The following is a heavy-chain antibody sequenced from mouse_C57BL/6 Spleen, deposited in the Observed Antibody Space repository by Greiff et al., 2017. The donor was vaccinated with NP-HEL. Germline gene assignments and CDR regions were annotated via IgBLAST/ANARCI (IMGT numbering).Heavy chain of an antibody. Sequence: VQLQQSGAELARPGASVKLSCKASGYTFTSYGISWVKQRPGQGLEWIGEIYPRSGNTYYNEKFKGKATLTADKSSSTAYMELRSLTSEDAAVYFCALRWNYAMDYWGQGTSVTVSS. V-gene: IGHV1-81*01. D-gene: IGHD2-10*01. CDR1: GYTFTSYG. CDR3: ALRWNYAMDY. J-gene: IGHJ4*01. CDR2: IYPRSGNT.